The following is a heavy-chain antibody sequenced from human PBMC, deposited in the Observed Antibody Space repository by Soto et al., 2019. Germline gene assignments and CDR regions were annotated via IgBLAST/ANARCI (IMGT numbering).Heavy chain of an antibody. CDR2: IYYSGST. J-gene: IGHJ3*02. CDR3: AREKSVPEDAFDI. CDR1: GGSISSYY. D-gene: IGHD6-6*01. V-gene: IGHV4-59*01. Sequence: PSETLSLTCTVSGGSISSYYWSWIRQPPGKGLEWIGYIYYSGSTNYDPSLKSRVTISVDTSKNQFSLKLSSVTAADTAVYYCAREKSVPEDAFDIWGQGTMVTVSS.